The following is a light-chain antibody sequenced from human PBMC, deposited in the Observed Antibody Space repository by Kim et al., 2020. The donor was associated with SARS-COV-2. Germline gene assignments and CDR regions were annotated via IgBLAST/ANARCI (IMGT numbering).Light chain of an antibody. Sequence: SPGETATLSCRASQSVSNTVAWYQQKPGQAPRLLIYGASTRATDVPARFSGSGSGTDFTLTISSLQSEDLAVYHCQQYDDWPPWTFGQGTKVDIK. J-gene: IGKJ1*01. V-gene: IGKV3-15*01. CDR2: GAS. CDR1: QSVSNT. CDR3: QQYDDWPPWT.